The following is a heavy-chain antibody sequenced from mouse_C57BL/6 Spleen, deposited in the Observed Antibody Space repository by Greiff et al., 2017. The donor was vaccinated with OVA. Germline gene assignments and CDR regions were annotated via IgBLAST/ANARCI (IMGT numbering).Heavy chain of an antibody. J-gene: IGHJ4*01. CDR2: IYPGDGDT. D-gene: IGHD2-3*01. CDR3: ARRGDGYYEAMDY. V-gene: IGHV1-82*01. CDR1: GYAFSSSW. Sequence: QVQLQQSGPELVKPGASVKISCKASGYAFSSSWMNWVKQRTGKGLEWIGRIYPGDGDTNYNGKFKGKATLTADKSSSTAYMQLSSLTSEDSAVYFCARRGDGYYEAMDYWGQGTSVTVSS.